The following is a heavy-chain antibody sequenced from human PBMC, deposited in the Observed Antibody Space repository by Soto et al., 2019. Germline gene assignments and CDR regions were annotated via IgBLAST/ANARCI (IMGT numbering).Heavy chain of an antibody. CDR2: ISGTGYNT. Sequence: PXVSLRLSCAASGFTFSSYARNWVRQAPGKGLEWVSAISGTGYNTYYADSLKGRFTISRDNSKNTLSLQMNSLRAEDTAVYYCARDRQFSHPRGGMDVWGQGTTVTVSS. D-gene: IGHD3-10*01. CDR3: ARDRQFSHPRGGMDV. CDR1: GFTFSSYA. V-gene: IGHV3-23*01. J-gene: IGHJ6*02.